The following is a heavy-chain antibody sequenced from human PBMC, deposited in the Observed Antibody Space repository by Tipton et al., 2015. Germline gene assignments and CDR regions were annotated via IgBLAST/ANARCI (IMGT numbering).Heavy chain of an antibody. CDR2: IHRSGSPI. V-gene: IGHV3-11*01. J-gene: IGHJ6*02. Sequence: SLRLSCAASGFNFSDYYMTWLRQAPGRGLEWVSYIHRSGSPIYYADSVKGRFTISRDNARNSLFLQMNSLRAEDTAVYYCGKWDVWGRGTTVTVSS. CDR3: GKWDV. CDR1: GFNFSDYY.